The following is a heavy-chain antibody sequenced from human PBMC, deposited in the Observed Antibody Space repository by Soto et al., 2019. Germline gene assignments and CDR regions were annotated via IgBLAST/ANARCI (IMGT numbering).Heavy chain of an antibody. D-gene: IGHD4-17*01. J-gene: IGHJ4*02. Sequence: QVQLQESGPGLVKPSETLSLTCTVSGSSISSYYWSWIRQPPGKGLEWIGYIYYSGRTNYNPSLKSRVTISVDTSKNQLSLKLSSVTAADTAVYYCARRYGYYFDYWCQGTLVTVSS. V-gene: IGHV4-59*08. CDR2: IYYSGRT. CDR1: GSSISSYY. CDR3: ARRYGYYFDY.